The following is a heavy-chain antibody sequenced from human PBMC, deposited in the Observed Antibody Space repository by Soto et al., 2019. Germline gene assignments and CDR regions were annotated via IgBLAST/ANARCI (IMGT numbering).Heavy chain of an antibody. Sequence: EVQLLESGGGLVLPGGSLRLACAASGFSFNSYAMGWVRQAPGKGLEWVSVISARGGSLYFADSVKGRFTISRDNSKNVMSLELNNLRAEGTTTYVCAKGSIDYSSSVDHWGQGTVVLVSS. V-gene: IGHV3-23*01. CDR3: AKGSIDYSSSVDH. J-gene: IGHJ4*02. CDR2: ISARGGSL. CDR1: GFSFNSYA. D-gene: IGHD1-26*01.